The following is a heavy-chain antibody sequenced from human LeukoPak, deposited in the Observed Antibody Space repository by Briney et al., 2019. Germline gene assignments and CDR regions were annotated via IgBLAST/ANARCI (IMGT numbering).Heavy chain of an antibody. CDR2: INHSGST. CDR3: ARGRGYCSSTSCYNYLDY. V-gene: IGHV4-34*01. CDR1: GGSFSGYY. J-gene: IGHJ4*02. Sequence: SETLSLTCAVYGGSFSGYYWSWIRQPPGKGLEWIGEINHSGSTNYNPSLKSRVTISVDTSKNQFSLKLSSVTAADTAVYYCARGRGYCSSTSCYNYLDYWGQGTLVTVSS. D-gene: IGHD2-2*02.